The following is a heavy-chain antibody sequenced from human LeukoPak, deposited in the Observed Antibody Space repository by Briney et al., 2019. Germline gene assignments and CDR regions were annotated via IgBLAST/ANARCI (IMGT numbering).Heavy chain of an antibody. J-gene: IGHJ3*02. Sequence: PSETLSLTCTVSGRSISNYYWRWIRQPPGKGLEWIGYIYYSGSTNYHPSLKSRVTISVDTSKDQFSLKLSSVTAADTAVYYCARDRRVAGGNAFDIWGQGTMVTVSS. CDR1: GRSISNYY. D-gene: IGHD6-19*01. V-gene: IGHV4-59*01. CDR3: ARDRRVAGGNAFDI. CDR2: IYYSGST.